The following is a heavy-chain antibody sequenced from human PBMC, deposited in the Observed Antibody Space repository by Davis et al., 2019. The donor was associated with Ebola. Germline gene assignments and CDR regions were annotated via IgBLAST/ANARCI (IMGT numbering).Heavy chain of an antibody. CDR2: ISSSGDST. CDR3: AKGLGSSGWYYFDY. CDR1: GFTFSTYA. J-gene: IGHJ4*02. D-gene: IGHD6-19*01. V-gene: IGHV3-23*01. Sequence: GESLKISCAASGFTFSTYAMNWVRQAPGKGLEWVSGISSSGDSTYYADSVQGRFTISRDNSKNTLYLQMNSLRAEDTAVYYCAKGLGSSGWYYFDYWGQGTLVTVSS.